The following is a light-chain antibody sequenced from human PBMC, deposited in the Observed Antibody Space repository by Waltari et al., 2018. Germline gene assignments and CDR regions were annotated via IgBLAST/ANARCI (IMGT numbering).Light chain of an antibody. J-gene: IGKJ1*01. CDR2: DAS. CDR1: QSVSKY. CDR3: QKYGTLPAT. Sequence: SCRASQSVSKYSAWYQQKPGQAPRLLIYDASTRATGIPDRFSATGWGTDFSLSISRLEPEDFAVYYCQKYGTLPATFGQGTKVQMK. V-gene: IGKV3-20*01.